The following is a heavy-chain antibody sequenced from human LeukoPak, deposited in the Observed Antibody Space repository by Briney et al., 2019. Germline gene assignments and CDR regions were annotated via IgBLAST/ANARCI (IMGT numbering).Heavy chain of an antibody. Sequence: GGSLRLSCAASGFTFSSYGMHWVRQAPGKGLEWVAVISYDGSNKYYADSVKGRFTISRDNAKNSLYLQMNSLRAEDTAVYYCARAVGWGSSSTINYYGMDVWGQGTTVTVSS. D-gene: IGHD6-6*01. V-gene: IGHV3-30*03. CDR3: ARAVGWGSSSTINYYGMDV. J-gene: IGHJ6*02. CDR1: GFTFSSYG. CDR2: ISYDGSNK.